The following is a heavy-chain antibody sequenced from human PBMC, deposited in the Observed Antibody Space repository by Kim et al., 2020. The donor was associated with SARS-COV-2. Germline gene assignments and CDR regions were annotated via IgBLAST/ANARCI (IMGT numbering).Heavy chain of an antibody. CDR1: GFTFKREA. Sequence: GGSLRLSCAASGFTFKREAMHWVRQAPGEGLVWVSRIGPDGTDTTYADSVKGRFTISRDNAKNTLYLQVNSLRAEDTAVYYCAGDRGGMGSTWGQGKMVTVSS. CDR3: AGDRGGMGST. D-gene: IGHD3-10*01. CDR2: IGPDGTDT. V-gene: IGHV3-74*01. J-gene: IGHJ3*01.